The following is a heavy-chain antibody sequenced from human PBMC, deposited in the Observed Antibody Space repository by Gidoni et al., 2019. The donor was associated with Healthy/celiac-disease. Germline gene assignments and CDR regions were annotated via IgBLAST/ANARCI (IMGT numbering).Heavy chain of an antibody. Sequence: QVQLVQSGAEVKKPGSSVKVPCKASGGTFSSYAISWVRQAPGQGLEWMGGIIPIFGTANYAQKFQGRVTITADESTSTAYMELSSLRSEDTAVYYCARVTTDWSWIPFDYWGQGTLVTVSS. V-gene: IGHV1-69*01. CDR2: IIPIFGTA. J-gene: IGHJ4*02. CDR1: GGTFSSYA. D-gene: IGHD3-9*01. CDR3: ARVTTDWSWIPFDY.